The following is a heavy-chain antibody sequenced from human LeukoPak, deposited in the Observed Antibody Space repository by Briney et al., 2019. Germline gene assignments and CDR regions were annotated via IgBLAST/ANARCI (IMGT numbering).Heavy chain of an antibody. V-gene: IGHV1-69*05. Sequence: RASVKLSCKTSGGTFSNSAISWVRQAPGQGLEWLGGIMPLFGTACYAQKFQGRVTITKDESTRTVYLELTSLTPDDTAMYDCARDVHGDYGSGWLGPWGEGTLVSVSS. J-gene: IGHJ5*02. CDR3: ARDVHGDYGSGWLGP. CDR2: IMPLFGTA. CDR1: GGTFSNSA. D-gene: IGHD4-17*01.